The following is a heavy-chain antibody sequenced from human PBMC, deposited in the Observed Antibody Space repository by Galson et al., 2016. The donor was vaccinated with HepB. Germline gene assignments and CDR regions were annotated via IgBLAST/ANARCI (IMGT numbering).Heavy chain of an antibody. CDR1: GFTFSTYA. D-gene: IGHD6-13*01. CDR3: ARDYSRSGPMYSYYYMDV. J-gene: IGHJ6*03. Sequence: SLRLSCAASGFTFSTYAMTWVRQAPGKGLEWVSSVTGSGSWTYYADSVKGRLTISRDNSKNTLYLQMTALRVEDTAVYYCARDYSRSGPMYSYYYMDVWGKGATVTVSS. V-gene: IGHV3-23*01. CDR2: VTGSGSWT.